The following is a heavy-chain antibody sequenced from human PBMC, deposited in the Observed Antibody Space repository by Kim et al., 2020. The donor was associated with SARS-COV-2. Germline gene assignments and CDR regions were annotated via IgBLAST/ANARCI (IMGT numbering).Heavy chain of an antibody. V-gene: IGHV4-4*09. CDR3: ARGVSFRPFFDY. D-gene: IGHD3-10*01. J-gene: IGHJ4*02. Sequence: NSNPSLKSRVTISVDTSKNPFSLKLSSVTAADTAVYYCARGVSFRPFFDYWGQGTLVTVSS.